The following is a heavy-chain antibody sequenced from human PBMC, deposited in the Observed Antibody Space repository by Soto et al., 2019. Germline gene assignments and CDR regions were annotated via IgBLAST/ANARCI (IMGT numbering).Heavy chain of an antibody. V-gene: IGHV3-66*01. J-gene: IGHJ4*02. Sequence: GGSLRLSCVVSGFTVSSNYMSWVRQAPGKGLEWVSVIYSGGSTYYADSVKGRFTISRDSSKNTLYLQMNSLRAEDTAVYYCARALDFWSAYFDYWGQGSLVTVSS. CDR1: GFTVSSNY. CDR3: ARALDFWSAYFDY. CDR2: IYSGGST. D-gene: IGHD3-3*01.